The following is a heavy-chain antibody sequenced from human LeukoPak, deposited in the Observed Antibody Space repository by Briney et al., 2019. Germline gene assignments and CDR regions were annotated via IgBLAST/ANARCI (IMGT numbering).Heavy chain of an antibody. CDR2: ISGSGGER. J-gene: IGHJ4*02. CDR1: GFTVSDNY. Sequence: GGSLRLSCAASGFTVSDNYMSWVRQAPGKGLQWVSGISGSGGERYYTESVKGRFTISRDNSKNTLYLQMNSLRAEDTAVYYCAKDYYALLWFGEFNRKYYFDYWGQGTLVTVSS. V-gene: IGHV3-23*01. D-gene: IGHD3-10*01. CDR3: AKDYYALLWFGEFNRKYYFDY.